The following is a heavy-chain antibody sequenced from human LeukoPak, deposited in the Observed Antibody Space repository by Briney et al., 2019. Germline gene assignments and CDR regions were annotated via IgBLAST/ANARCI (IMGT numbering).Heavy chain of an antibody. J-gene: IGHJ6*02. V-gene: IGHV3-30*18. CDR3: AKGHGRPIYYYYGMDV. CDR1: GFTFSSYG. Sequence: GGFLRLSCAASGFTFSSYGMHWVRQAPGKGLEWVAVISYDGSNKYYADSVKGRFTISRDNSKNTLYLQMNSLRAEDTAVYYCAKGHGRPIYYYYGMDVWGQGTTVTVSS. CDR2: ISYDGSNK.